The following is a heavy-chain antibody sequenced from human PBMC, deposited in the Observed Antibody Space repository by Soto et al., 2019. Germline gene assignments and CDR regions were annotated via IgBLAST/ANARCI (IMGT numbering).Heavy chain of an antibody. CDR3: ARDSGYSSAYWEHYFDY. Sequence: PGGSLRLSCATSGFSISDKFMSWVRQAPGKGLEWISVISSGGDPSYADSVKGRFTISRDITKNTLFLQMTSLRADDTAAYFCARDSGYSSAYWEHYFDYWGQGTLVTVSS. CDR2: ISSGGDP. CDR1: GFSISDKF. D-gene: IGHD3-16*01. J-gene: IGHJ4*02. V-gene: IGHV3-53*01.